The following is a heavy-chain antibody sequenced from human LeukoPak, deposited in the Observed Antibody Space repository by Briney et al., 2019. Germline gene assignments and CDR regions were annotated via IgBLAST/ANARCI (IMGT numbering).Heavy chain of an antibody. V-gene: IGHV4-59*01. D-gene: IGHD6-13*01. CDR2: IYYSGST. CDR3: ARRRPRWWFDP. CDR1: GGSISSYY. J-gene: IGHJ5*02. Sequence: SETLSLTCTVSGGSISSYYWSWIRQPPGKGLEWIGYIYYSGSTNYNPSLKSRVTISVDTSKNQFSLKLSSVTAADTAVYYCARRRPRWWFDPWGQGTLVTVSS.